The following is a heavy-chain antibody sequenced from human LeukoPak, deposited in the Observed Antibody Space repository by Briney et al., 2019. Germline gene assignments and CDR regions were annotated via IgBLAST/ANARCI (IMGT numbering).Heavy chain of an antibody. CDR1: GYSFTSYW. J-gene: IGHJ4*02. D-gene: IGHD6-19*01. CDR2: IYPGDSDT. Sequence: PGESLKISCKGSGYSFTSYWIGWVRQMPGKGLEWMGIIYPGDSDTRYSPSFQGQVTISADKSISTAYLQWSSLKASDTAMYYCARLKQSTSSIAVAGVAYYFDYWGQGTLVTVSS. CDR3: ARLKQSTSSIAVAGVAYYFDY. V-gene: IGHV5-51*01.